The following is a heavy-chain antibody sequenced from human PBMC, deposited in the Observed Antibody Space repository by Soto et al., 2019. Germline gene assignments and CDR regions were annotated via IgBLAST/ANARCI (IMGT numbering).Heavy chain of an antibody. D-gene: IGHD3-3*01. CDR1: GGSISSSSYF. V-gene: IGHV4-39*01. Sequence: QWQLQESGPGLVKPSETLSLTCTVSGGSISSSSYFWGWIRQPPGKGLEWIGSAYYSGSTYYNPSLKSRVTISVDTSKNQFSLKLSSVTAADTAVYYCASPPLVGVVIDAFNIWGQGTMVTVSS. J-gene: IGHJ3*02. CDR2: AYYSGST. CDR3: ASPPLVGVVIDAFNI.